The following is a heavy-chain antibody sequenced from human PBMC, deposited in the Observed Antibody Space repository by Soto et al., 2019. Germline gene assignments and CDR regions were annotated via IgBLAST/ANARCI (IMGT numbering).Heavy chain of an antibody. D-gene: IGHD1-7*01. Sequence: SETLSLTCTVSAGSVSGYFWSWFRQPPGKEPELIAYIHYTGSTHYNPSLKSRVTISIDTTKNQFSLTVTSVNAADTAVYYCAKVGRIAVTETWFDPWGQGTLVTVP. V-gene: IGHV4-59*02. CDR3: AKVGRIAVTETWFDP. CDR2: IHYTGST. J-gene: IGHJ5*02. CDR1: AGSVSGYF.